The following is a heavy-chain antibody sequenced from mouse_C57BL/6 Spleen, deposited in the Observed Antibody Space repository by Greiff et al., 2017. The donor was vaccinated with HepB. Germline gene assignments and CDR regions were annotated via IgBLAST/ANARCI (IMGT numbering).Heavy chain of an antibody. Sequence: QVQLQQPGAELVMPGASVKLSCKASGYTFTSYWMHWVKQRPGQGLEWIGEIDPSDSYTNYNPKFQGKSTLTVDKSSSPAYMQLSSLTSAGSAVYYCERCDRRGPGGDAMDDWGQGASVTGSS. J-gene: IGHJ4*01. CDR3: ERCDRRGPGGDAMDD. D-gene: IGHD2-14*01. V-gene: IGHV1-69*01. CDR1: GYTFTSYW. CDR2: IDPSDSYT.